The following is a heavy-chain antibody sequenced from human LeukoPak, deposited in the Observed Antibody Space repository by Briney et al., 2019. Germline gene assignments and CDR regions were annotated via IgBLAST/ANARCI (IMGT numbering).Heavy chain of an antibody. CDR2: MNPNSDNT. CDR1: GHTFTSND. Sequence: ASVKVSCKAFGHTFTSNDINWVRRATGEGLEWMGWMNPNSDNTGYAQKFQGRATMTRNTSISTAYMELSSLRSEDTAVYYCARIRDGYNDAYDIWGQGTMVTVSS. D-gene: IGHD5-24*01. V-gene: IGHV1-8*01. J-gene: IGHJ3*02. CDR3: ARIRDGYNDAYDI.